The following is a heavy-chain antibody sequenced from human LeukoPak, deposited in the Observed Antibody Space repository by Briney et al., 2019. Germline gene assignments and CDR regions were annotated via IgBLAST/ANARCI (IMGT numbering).Heavy chain of an antibody. Sequence: SETLSLTCTVSGGSISSGDYYWSWIRQPPGKGLEWIGYIYYSGSTYYNPSLKSRVTISVDTSKNQFSLKLSSVTAADTAVYYCARLSDYGDYVGVGLDYWGQGTLVTVSS. CDR3: ARLSDYGDYVGVGLDY. J-gene: IGHJ4*02. CDR2: IYYSGST. CDR1: GGSISSGDYY. V-gene: IGHV4-30-4*01. D-gene: IGHD4-17*01.